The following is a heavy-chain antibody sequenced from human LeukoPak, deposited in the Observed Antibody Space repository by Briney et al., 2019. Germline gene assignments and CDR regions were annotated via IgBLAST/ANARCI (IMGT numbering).Heavy chain of an antibody. J-gene: IGHJ4*02. Sequence: GGSLRLSCAASGFTFSSYAMSWVRQAPGKGLEWVSAISGSGGSTYYADSVKGRFTISRDTSKNTLFLQMNSLRAEDTAMYYCTRDGGSGVDYWGQGTLVTVSS. CDR2: ISGSGGST. CDR1: GFTFSSYA. D-gene: IGHD2-15*01. CDR3: TRDGGSGVDY. V-gene: IGHV3-23*01.